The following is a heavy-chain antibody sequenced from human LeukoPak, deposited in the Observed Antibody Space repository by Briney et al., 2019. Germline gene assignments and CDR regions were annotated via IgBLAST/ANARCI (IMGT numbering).Heavy chain of an antibody. CDR1: GFTFSSYS. CDR2: ISSSSSYI. D-gene: IGHD3-10*01. CDR3: ASSDLRDDAFGI. Sequence: GGSLRLSCTASGFTFSSYSMNWVRQAPGKGLEWVSSISSSSSYIYYADSVKGRFTISRDNAKNSLYLQMNSLRAEDTAVYYCASSDLRDDAFGIWGQGTMVTVSS. J-gene: IGHJ3*02. V-gene: IGHV3-21*01.